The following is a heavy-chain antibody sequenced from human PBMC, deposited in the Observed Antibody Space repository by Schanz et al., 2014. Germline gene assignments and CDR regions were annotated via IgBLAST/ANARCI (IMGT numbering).Heavy chain of an antibody. CDR1: GYTFTSYG. D-gene: IGHD3-9*01. CDR2: ISAYNGNT. V-gene: IGHV1-18*01. Sequence: QVQLVQSGAAVKKPGASVKVSCKASGYTFTSYGISWVRQAPGQGLEWMGWISAYNGNTKYPQKLQGRVTMTTDTSASTAYMELRSLRSDDTAVYYCARDAADFYDILTEEDYWGQGTLXTVSS. J-gene: IGHJ4*02. CDR3: ARDAADFYDILTEEDY.